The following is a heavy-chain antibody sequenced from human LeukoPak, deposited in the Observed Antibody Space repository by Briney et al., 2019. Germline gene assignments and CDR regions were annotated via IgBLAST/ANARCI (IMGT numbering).Heavy chain of an antibody. J-gene: IGHJ4*02. Sequence: SETLSLTCTVSGGSISSYYWGWIRQPPGKGLEWIGSIYYSGSTYYNPSLKSRVTISVDTSKNQFSLKLSSVTAADTAVYYCARSFDDYYDSSGYYFYWGQGTLVTVSS. CDR2: IYYSGST. V-gene: IGHV4-39*01. CDR1: GGSISSYY. D-gene: IGHD3-22*01. CDR3: ARSFDDYYDSSGYYFY.